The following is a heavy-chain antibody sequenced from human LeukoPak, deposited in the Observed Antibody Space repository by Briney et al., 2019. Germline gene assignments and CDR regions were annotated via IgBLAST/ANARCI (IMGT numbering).Heavy chain of an antibody. J-gene: IGHJ5*02. Sequence: PETLSLTCTVSGGSISSYYWSWIRQPAGKGREWIGRIYISGSTNYNPSLKSRVTMSVDTSKNQFSLKLSSVTAADTAVYYCARDHSGYWFDPWGQGTLVTVSS. CDR2: IYISGST. D-gene: IGHD3-10*01. CDR3: ARDHSGYWFDP. V-gene: IGHV4-4*07. CDR1: GGSISSYY.